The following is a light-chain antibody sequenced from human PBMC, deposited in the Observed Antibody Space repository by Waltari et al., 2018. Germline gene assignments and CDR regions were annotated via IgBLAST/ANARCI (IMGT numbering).Light chain of an antibody. CDR2: EVI. J-gene: IGLJ3*02. Sequence: QSALTQPASVSGSPGQSITIPCTGTSSNVCFYYLVSWYQQHTDKAPKLLVYEVIERPSGVSSRFSGSKSGNTASLTISGLQAEDEADYYCCSYAGRNIWVFGGGTKVTVL. CDR1: SSNVCFYYL. V-gene: IGLV2-23*02. CDR3: CSYAGRNIWV.